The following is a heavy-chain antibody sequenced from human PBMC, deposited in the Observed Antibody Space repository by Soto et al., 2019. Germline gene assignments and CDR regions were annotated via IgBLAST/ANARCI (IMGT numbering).Heavy chain of an antibody. CDR1: GYTFTSYA. Sequence: QVQLVQSGAEEKKPGASVKVSCKASGYTFTSYAMHWVRQAPGQRLEWMGWINAGNGNTKYSQKFQGRVTITRDTSASTAYMELSSLRSEDTAVYYCAYITVGSYYYGMDVWGQGTTVTVSS. V-gene: IGHV1-3*05. D-gene: IGHD1-20*01. CDR3: AYITVGSYYYGMDV. CDR2: INAGNGNT. J-gene: IGHJ6*02.